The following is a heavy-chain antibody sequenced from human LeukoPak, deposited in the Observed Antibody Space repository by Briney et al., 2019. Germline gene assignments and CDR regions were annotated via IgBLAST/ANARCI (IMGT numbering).Heavy chain of an antibody. CDR2: INAGNGNT. J-gene: IGHJ5*02. V-gene: IGHV1-3*01. D-gene: IGHD3-22*01. CDR1: GYTFTSYA. Sequence: GASVKVSCKASGYTFTSYAMHWVRQAPGQRLEWMGWINAGNGNTKYSQKFQGRVTITRDTSASTAYMELSSLRSEDTAVYYCAREYDMEPGGWFDPWGQGTLVTVSS. CDR3: AREYDMEPGGWFDP.